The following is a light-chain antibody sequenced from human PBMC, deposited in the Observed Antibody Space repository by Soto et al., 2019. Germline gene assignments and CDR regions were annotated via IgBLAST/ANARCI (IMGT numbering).Light chain of an antibody. J-gene: IGKJ1*01. CDR3: QQYNSYWT. CDR2: DAS. CDR1: QSISSW. V-gene: IGKV1-5*01. Sequence: DIQMTPSPSTLSASVGARVTITCRASQSISSWLAWYQQKPGKAPKLLIYDASSLESGVPSRFSGSGSGTEFTLTISSLQPDDFATYYCQQYNSYWTFGQGTKVDIK.